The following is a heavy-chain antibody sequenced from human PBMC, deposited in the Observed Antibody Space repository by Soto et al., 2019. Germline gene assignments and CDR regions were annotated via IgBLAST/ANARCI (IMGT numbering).Heavy chain of an antibody. CDR3: ARLKEIGNYVYDY. J-gene: IGHJ4*02. V-gene: IGHV4-4*02. Sequence: SETLSLTCSVSGGSISSTNWWSWVRQSPGKGLEWIGEIYHSGTTNYNPSLKSRVTISVDKSKNQFFLKLSSVTAADTAVYYCARLKEIGNYVYDYWGQGALVTVSS. CDR1: GGSISSTNW. CDR2: IYHSGTT. D-gene: IGHD1-7*01.